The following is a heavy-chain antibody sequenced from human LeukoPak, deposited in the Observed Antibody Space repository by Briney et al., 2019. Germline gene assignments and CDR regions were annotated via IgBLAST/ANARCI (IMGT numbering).Heavy chain of an antibody. CDR2: IKQDGSGK. D-gene: IGHD6-13*01. V-gene: IGHV3-7*01. CDR1: GFTFSTYW. Sequence: PGGSLRLPCEASGFTFSTYWMSWVRQAPGKGLEWVANIKQDGSGKYYVDSVKGRLTISRDNAKNSLYLQMNSLRAEDTAMYYCARDSAGNDYWGQGTLVTVSS. J-gene: IGHJ4*02. CDR3: ARDSAGNDY.